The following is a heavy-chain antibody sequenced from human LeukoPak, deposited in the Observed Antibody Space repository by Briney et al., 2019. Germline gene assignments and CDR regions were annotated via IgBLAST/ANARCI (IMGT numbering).Heavy chain of an antibody. Sequence: PSETLSLTCSVSGGSISTYYWSWIRQPPGKGLEWIGYNYNRGTTNYNPSLKSRVTISVDRSKNQFSLSLTSVTAADTAVYYCARERSSAGPHFEHWGRGILVTVSS. CDR1: GGSISTYY. J-gene: IGHJ4*02. V-gene: IGHV4-59*01. D-gene: IGHD6-13*01. CDR3: ARERSSAGPHFEH. CDR2: NYNRGTT.